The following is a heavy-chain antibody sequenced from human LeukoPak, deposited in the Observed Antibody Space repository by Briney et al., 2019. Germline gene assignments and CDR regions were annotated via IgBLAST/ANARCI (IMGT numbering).Heavy chain of an antibody. CDR1: GFTFDDYA. V-gene: IGHV3-9*01. CDR2: ISWNGGNI. D-gene: IGHD6-13*01. CDR3: AKALGSSWLYYYYMDV. Sequence: SGGSLRLSCAASGFTFDDYAMHWVRQAPGKGLEWVSGISWNGGNIGHADSVKGRFTISRDNAKNSLYLQMNSLRAEDTALYYCAKALGSSWLYYYYMDVWGKGTTVTVSS. J-gene: IGHJ6*03.